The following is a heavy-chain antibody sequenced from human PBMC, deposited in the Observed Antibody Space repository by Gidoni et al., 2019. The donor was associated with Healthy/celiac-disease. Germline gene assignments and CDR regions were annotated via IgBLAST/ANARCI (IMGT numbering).Heavy chain of an antibody. D-gene: IGHD3-10*01. V-gene: IGHV4-59*08. CDR2: IYYSGST. CDR1: GGSISSYY. J-gene: IGHJ4*02. Sequence: QVQLQESGPGLVKPSETLSLTCTVSGGSISSYYWSWIRQPPGKGLEWIGYIYYSGSTNYNPSLKSRVTISVDTSKNQFALKLSSVTAADTAVYYCARLNGQPGSSGPEYYFDYWGQGTLVTVSS. CDR3: ARLNGQPGSSGPEYYFDY.